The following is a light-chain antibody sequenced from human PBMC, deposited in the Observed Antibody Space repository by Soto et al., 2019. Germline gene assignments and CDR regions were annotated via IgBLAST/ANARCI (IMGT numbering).Light chain of an antibody. Sequence: IVLTQSPGMLSLAPGERATLSCRAIQSVTSNSLAWYQHKLGQAPRLLIYDASSRATGISDRLSGSGSGRDFTLTISRLEPEDFAVYFCQQFGTLPGTFGPGTKVDIK. CDR3: QQFGTLPGT. CDR1: QSVTSNS. CDR2: DAS. V-gene: IGKV3-20*01. J-gene: IGKJ3*01.